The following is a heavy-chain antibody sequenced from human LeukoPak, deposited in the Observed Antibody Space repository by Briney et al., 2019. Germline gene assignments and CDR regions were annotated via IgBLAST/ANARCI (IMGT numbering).Heavy chain of an antibody. CDR3: ARTGDPLYYYGSGSFPKAGGPPDY. Sequence: GGSLRLSCAASKFTFGSYTMHWVRQAPGKGLKWVAVISHDGTNKYYADSVKGRFIISRDNPKNTLYLQMNSLRPEDTAVYYCARTGDPLYYYGSGSFPKAGGPPDYWGQGTLVTVSS. CDR1: KFTFGSYT. D-gene: IGHD3-10*01. V-gene: IGHV3-30*04. CDR2: ISHDGTNK. J-gene: IGHJ4*02.